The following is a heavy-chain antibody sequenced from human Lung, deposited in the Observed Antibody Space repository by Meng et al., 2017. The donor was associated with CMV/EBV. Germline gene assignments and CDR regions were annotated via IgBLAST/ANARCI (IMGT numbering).Heavy chain of an antibody. V-gene: IGHV3-30*18. D-gene: IGHD4-17*01. J-gene: IGHJ4*02. CDR1: GFTFSNDG. CDR2: ISNDGGNK. Sequence: ASGFTFSNDGMHWVRRAPGKGLEWLAVISNDGGNKHYADSVKGRFTISRDNSKNTLNLQMNSLRPEDTSVYYCAKDLKAYGDYYFDYWGQGILVTVSS. CDR3: AKDLKAYGDYYFDY.